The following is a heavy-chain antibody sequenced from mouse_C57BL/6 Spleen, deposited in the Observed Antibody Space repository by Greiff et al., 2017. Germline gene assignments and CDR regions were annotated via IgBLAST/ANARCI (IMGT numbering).Heavy chain of an antibody. CDR2: IDPSDSET. D-gene: IGHD2-10*02. V-gene: IGHV1-52*01. CDR1: GYTFTSYW. CDR3: ARSGYGNYDY. Sequence: QVQLQQPGAELVRPGSSVKLSCKASGYTFTSYWMHWVKQRPIQGLEWIGNIDPSDSETHYNQKFKDKATLTVDKSSSTAYMQLSSLASEDSAVYYCARSGYGNYDYWGQGTTLTVSS. J-gene: IGHJ2*01.